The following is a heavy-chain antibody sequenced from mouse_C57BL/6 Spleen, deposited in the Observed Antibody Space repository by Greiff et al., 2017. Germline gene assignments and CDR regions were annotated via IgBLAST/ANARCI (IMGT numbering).Heavy chain of an antibody. CDR2: IYPSDSET. CDR1: GYTFTSYW. Sequence: VQLQQPGAELVRPGSSVKLSCKASGYTFTSYWMDWVKQRPGQGLEWIGNIYPSDSETHYNQKFKDKATLTVDKSSSTAYMQLSSLTSADSAVYYCARGGSCYGSRNYYAMDYWGQGTSVTVSS. V-gene: IGHV1-61*01. CDR3: ARGGSCYGSRNYYAMDY. J-gene: IGHJ4*01. D-gene: IGHD1-1*01.